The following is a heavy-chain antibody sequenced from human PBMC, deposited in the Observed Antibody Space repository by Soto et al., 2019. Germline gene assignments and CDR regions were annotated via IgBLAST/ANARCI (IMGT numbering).Heavy chain of an antibody. CDR1: GFSLSTSGVG. V-gene: IGHV2-5*02. CDR2: IYWDDDK. J-gene: IGHJ5*02. D-gene: IGHD3-3*01. CDR3: AHTKRLTIFRVVTDNWFDP. Sequence: QITLKESGPTLVKSTQTLTLTCTFSGFSLSTSGVGVGWIRQPPGKALEWLAIIYWDDDKRYSPSLKSRLTITHDTPKNQQVLTITNMDPVDTATYYCAHTKRLTIFRVVTDNWFDPWGQGTLVNVSS.